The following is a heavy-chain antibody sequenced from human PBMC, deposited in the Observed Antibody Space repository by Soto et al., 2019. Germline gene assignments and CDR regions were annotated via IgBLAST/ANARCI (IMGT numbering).Heavy chain of an antibody. J-gene: IGHJ6*02. CDR1: GFTFSSYG. V-gene: IGHV3-30*18. D-gene: IGHD3-10*01. CDR2: ISYDGSNK. Sequence: GGSLRLSCAASGFTFSSYGMHWVRQAPGKGLEWVAVISYDGSNKYYADSVKGRFTISRDNSKNTLYLQMNSLRAEDTAVYYCAKDLLWFGESDYYYYYGMDVWGQGTTVTVSS. CDR3: AKDLLWFGESDYYYYYGMDV.